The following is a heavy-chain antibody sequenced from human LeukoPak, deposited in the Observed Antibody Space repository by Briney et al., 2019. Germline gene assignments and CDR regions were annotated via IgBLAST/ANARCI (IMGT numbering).Heavy chain of an antibody. CDR1: GGSISSYY. J-gene: IGHJ4*02. D-gene: IGHD5-18*01. V-gene: IGHV4-34*01. CDR3: ARVAGYSYGSGYYFDY. Sequence: PSETLSLTCTVSGGSISSYYWSWIRQPPGKGLEWIGEINHSGSTNYNPSLKSRVTISVDTSKNQFSLKLSSVTAADTAVYYCARVAGYSYGSGYYFDYWGQGTLVTVSS. CDR2: INHSGST.